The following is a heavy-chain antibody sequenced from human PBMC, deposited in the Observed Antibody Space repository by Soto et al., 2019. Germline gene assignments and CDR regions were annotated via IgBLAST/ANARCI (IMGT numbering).Heavy chain of an antibody. J-gene: IGHJ4*02. Sequence: QVQLVESGGGVVQPGRSLRLSCAASGVTFSSYAMHWVRQAPGKGLEWVAVMSYEGSNKYYAESVKDRFTISRENSKNTLYLKMNSLSAEDTAVYYCARARLDTPALDYWGQGTLVTVSS. CDR1: GVTFSSYA. D-gene: IGHD2-2*01. CDR2: MSYEGSNK. V-gene: IGHV3-30-3*01. CDR3: ARARLDTPALDY.